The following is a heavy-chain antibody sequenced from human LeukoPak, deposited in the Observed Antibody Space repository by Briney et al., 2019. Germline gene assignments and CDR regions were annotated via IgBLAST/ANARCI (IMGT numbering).Heavy chain of an antibody. J-gene: IGHJ4*02. CDR3: ARDGLDGGYYHYY. V-gene: IGHV4-39*07. D-gene: IGHD3-3*01. Sequence: SETLSLTCTVSGGSISSTNYYWGWIRQPPGKGLEWIGTIYYSGSTNYNPSLKSRVTMSVDTSKNQFSLKLSSVTAADTAVYYCARDGLDGGYYHYYWGQGTLVTVSS. CDR2: IYYSGST. CDR1: GGSISSTNYY.